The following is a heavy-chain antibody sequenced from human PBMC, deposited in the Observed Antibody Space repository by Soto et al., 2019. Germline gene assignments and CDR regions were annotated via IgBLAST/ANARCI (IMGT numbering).Heavy chain of an antibody. CDR2: IYYSGST. V-gene: IGHV4-61*01. J-gene: IGHJ5*02. Sequence: XTLSLRCTVSGGSFSSGSYYWSWIRQPPGKGLEWIGYIYYSGSTNYNPSLKSRFTISVDTYKNQFSLKLRSVTAADTAVYYCARDRQQLGWFDPWGQGTLGTVSS. D-gene: IGHD6-13*01. CDR3: ARDRQQLGWFDP. CDR1: GGSFSSGSYY.